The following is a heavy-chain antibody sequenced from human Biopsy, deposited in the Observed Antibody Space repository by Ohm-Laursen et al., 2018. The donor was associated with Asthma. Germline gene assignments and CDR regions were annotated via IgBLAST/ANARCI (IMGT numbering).Heavy chain of an antibody. V-gene: IGHV1-18*01. CDR3: ARAVDYSHYYGIDV. CDR2: ISVYNGNT. D-gene: IGHD3-10*01. CDR1: GYTFNSAG. J-gene: IGHJ6*02. Sequence: SSVKASCKTSGYTFNSAGITWVRPAPGQGLEWMGWISVYNGNTKVAQKLQDRVTMITDTSTSTAYMELRSLRSDDTAVYFCARAVDYSHYYGIDVWGQGTTVTVS.